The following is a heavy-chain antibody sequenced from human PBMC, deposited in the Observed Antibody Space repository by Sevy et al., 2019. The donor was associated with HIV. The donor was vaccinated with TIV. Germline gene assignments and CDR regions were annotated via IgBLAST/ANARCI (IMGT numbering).Heavy chain of an antibody. D-gene: IGHD1-1*01. V-gene: IGHV3-53*01. CDR3: ARDLEITTNYYYYYMDV. CDR2: IYSGGST. J-gene: IGHJ6*03. CDR1: GFTVSSNY. Sequence: GGSLRLSCAASGFTVSSNYMSWVRQAPGKGLEWVSVIYSGGSTYYADSVKDRFTISRDNSKNTLYLQMNSLRAEDTAVYYCARDLEITTNYYYYYMDVWGKGTTVTVSS.